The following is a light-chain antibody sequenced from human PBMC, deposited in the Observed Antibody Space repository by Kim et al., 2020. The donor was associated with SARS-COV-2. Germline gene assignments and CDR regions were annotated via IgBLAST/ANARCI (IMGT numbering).Light chain of an antibody. V-gene: IGKV1-33*01. CDR2: DAS. Sequence: SAFAGYRVTITCQASQDISYRLNWYQQKPGKAPKVVIADASNLQSGAPSRFSGSGSGTEFTFSINNLQPEDIATYYCMQYDDLPYTFGRGTKLEI. CDR3: MQYDDLPYT. J-gene: IGKJ2*01. CDR1: QDISYR.